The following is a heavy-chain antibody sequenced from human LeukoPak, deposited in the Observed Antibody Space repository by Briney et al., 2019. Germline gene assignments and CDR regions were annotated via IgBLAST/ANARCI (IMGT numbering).Heavy chain of an antibody. CDR3: VKQGDGSV. CDR2: SSYDGKEE. D-gene: IGHD6-19*01. CDR1: GFTFSNYG. V-gene: IGHV3-30*18. J-gene: IGHJ1*01. Sequence: PGGSLRLSCAASGFTFSNYGMHWVRQAPGKGLEYVAISSYDGKEEFYADSVKGRFTISRDNSRHMVFLQMNSLRVQDTGIYYCVKQGDGSVWGKGTLVSVTS.